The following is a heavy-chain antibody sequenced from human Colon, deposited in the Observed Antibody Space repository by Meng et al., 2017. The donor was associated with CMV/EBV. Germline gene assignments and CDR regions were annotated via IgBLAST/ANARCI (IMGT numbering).Heavy chain of an antibody. CDR1: GFTFSDYF. CDR2: AKNSAHNYAT. CDR3: VRDGRKYSFDF. Sequence: GGSLRLSCAASGFTFSDYFMDWIRQPPGKGLEWVGRAKNSAHNYATEYAASVKGRFTNSRDDSNNSLSLQMNSLKSDDTAVYYCVRDGRKYSFDFWGQGTLVTVSS. V-gene: IGHV3-72*01. D-gene: IGHD2-15*01. J-gene: IGHJ4*02.